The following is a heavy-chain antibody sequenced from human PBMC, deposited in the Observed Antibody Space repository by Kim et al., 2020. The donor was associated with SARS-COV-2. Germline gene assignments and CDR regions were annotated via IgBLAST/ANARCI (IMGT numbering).Heavy chain of an antibody. CDR3: AKAIRVKQQLGGDWWFDP. Sequence: GGSLRLSCAASGFTFDDYAMHWVRQAPGKGLEWVSGISWNSGSIGYADSVKGRFTISRDNAKNSLYLQMNSLRAEDTALYYCAKAIRVKQQLGGDWWFDPWGQGTLVTVSS. V-gene: IGHV3-9*01. CDR2: ISWNSGSI. D-gene: IGHD6-13*01. J-gene: IGHJ5*02. CDR1: GFTFDDYA.